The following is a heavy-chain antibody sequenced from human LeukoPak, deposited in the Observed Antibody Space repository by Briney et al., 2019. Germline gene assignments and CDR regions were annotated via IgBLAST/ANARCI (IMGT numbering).Heavy chain of an antibody. CDR1: GFTFSSYA. D-gene: IGHD3-22*01. V-gene: IGHV3-23*01. CDR2: ISGSGGST. J-gene: IGHJ4*02. Sequence: GGSLRLSCAASGFTFSSYAMSWVRQAPGKGLEWVSAISGSGGSTYYADSVKGRFTISRDNSKNTLYLQMNSLRAEDTAVYYCAKGGYYYDSSGPRRCDYWGQGTLVTVSS. CDR3: AKGGYYYDSSGPRRCDY.